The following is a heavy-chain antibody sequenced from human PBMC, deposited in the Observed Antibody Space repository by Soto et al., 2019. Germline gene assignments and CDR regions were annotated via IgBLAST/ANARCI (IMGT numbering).Heavy chain of an antibody. J-gene: IGHJ3*02. CDR2: IYYSGST. Sequence: SETLSLTCTVSGGSISSGGYYWSWIRQHPGKGLEWIGYIYYSGSTYYNPSLKIRVTISVDTSKNQFSLKLSSVTAADTAVYYCARATTVVTRDAFDIWGQGTMVTVSS. V-gene: IGHV4-31*03. CDR3: ARATTVVTRDAFDI. CDR1: GGSISSGGYY. D-gene: IGHD4-17*01.